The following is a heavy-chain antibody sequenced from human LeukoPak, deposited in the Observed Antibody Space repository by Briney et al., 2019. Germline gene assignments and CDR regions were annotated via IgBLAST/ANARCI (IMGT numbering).Heavy chain of an antibody. D-gene: IGHD5-18*01. CDR2: ISYDGSNK. CDR3: AKGGHDSYGTYFDY. Sequence: PGRSLRLSCAASGFTFSSYAMHWVRQAPGKGLEWVAVISYDGSNKYYADSVKGRFTISRDNSKNTLYLQMNSLRAEDTAVYYCAKGGHDSYGTYFDYWGQGTLVTVSS. V-gene: IGHV3-30-3*01. J-gene: IGHJ4*02. CDR1: GFTFSSYA.